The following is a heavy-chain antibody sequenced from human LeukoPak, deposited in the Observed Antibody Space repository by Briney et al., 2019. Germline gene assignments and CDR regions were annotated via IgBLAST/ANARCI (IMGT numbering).Heavy chain of an antibody. CDR3: AKGSDGYMFYQHHCKDV. D-gene: IGHD5-24*01. Sequence: GGSLRLSCAASGFTFSSYGIHWVRQAPGKGLEWVAFIRYDGSKKYYADSVKGRFTISRDTSKNTLYLQMTSLRAEETVVSYWAKGSDGYMFYQHHCKDVWGKGTTVTNSS. CDR2: IRYDGSKK. V-gene: IGHV3-30*02. J-gene: IGHJ6*03. CDR1: GFTFSSYG.